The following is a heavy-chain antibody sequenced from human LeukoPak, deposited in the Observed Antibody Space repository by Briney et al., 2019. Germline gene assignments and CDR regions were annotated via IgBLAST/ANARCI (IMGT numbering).Heavy chain of an antibody. CDR3: AKDGLVGGSWYNRYYYYYMDV. V-gene: IGHV3-7*01. J-gene: IGHJ6*03. CDR1: GFTFDDYW. D-gene: IGHD1-14*01. CDR2: INQDGSEK. Sequence: PGGSLRLSCGASGFTFDDYWMSWVRQAPGQGLEWVTNINQDGSEKYYLDSAKGRFTISRDNARNSLYLQVNSLRAEDTAVYYCAKDGLVGGSWYNRYYYYYMDVWGKGTTVTISS.